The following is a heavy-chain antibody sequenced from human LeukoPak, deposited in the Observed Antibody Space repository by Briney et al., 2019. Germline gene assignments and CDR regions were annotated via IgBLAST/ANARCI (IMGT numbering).Heavy chain of an antibody. CDR1: AFTFDDYS. CDR2: ISWDSASI. V-gene: IGHV3-9*01. D-gene: IGHD1-26*01. Sequence: GGSLRLSCAASAFTFDDYSMHWVRLAPGKGREWVSGISWDSASIVYAVSVKGRFIISRDNAKNSLYLQMNSLRPEDTALYYCAKGTGRYWASFDCWGQGTLVIVSS. CDR3: AKGTGRYWASFDC. J-gene: IGHJ4*01.